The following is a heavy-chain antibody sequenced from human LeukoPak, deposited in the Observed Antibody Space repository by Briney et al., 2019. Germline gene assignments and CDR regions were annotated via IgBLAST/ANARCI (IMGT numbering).Heavy chain of an antibody. V-gene: IGHV3-30*04. CDR2: ISYDGSDK. D-gene: IGHD6-19*01. CDR1: GFTFNIYA. CDR3: ARDLTSSGWYYFDY. J-gene: IGHJ4*02. Sequence: PGGSLRLSCAASGFTFNIYAIHWVRQAPGKGLEWVAVISYDGSDKYYADSVKGRFTISRDNSKNTLYLQMNSLRAEDTAVYYCARDLTSSGWYYFDYWGQGTLVTVSS.